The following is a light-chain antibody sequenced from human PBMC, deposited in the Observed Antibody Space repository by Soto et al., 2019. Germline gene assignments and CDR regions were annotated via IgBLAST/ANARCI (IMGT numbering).Light chain of an antibody. CDR3: QQPSNWLPPIT. CDR2: DAS. CDR1: QSVSSY. J-gene: IGKJ5*01. V-gene: IGKV3-11*01. Sequence: VLSQSAATPSLSPGERATLSCRASQSVSSYLAWYQQKPGQAPRLLIYDASNRATGIPARFSGSGSGTNFTLTISSLEPEDFAVYYCQQPSNWLPPITFCQGARPAIK.